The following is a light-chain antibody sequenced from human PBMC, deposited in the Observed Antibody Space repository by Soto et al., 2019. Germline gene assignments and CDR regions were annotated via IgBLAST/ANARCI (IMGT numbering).Light chain of an antibody. CDR1: QSVSSN. CDR2: GAS. J-gene: IGKJ1*01. V-gene: IGKV3-15*01. Sequence: TVMTQSPPTLSVSPGERTMLSCRASQSVSSNLAWYQQKPGQAPRLLIYGASTRATGIPARFSGSGSGTEFTLTFSSLQSEYFALYYCQQYNNWPWTFGQGTKVDIK. CDR3: QQYNNWPWT.